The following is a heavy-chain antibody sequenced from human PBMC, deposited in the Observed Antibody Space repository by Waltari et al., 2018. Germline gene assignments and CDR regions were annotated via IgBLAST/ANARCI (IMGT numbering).Heavy chain of an antibody. CDR1: GLPFSAYA. V-gene: IGHV3-48*01. CDR3: ARVPTVVLSLAGYFDY. CDR2: ISSSSSAI. Sequence: EVLLMESGGALVPPGRSVRPSCIASGLPFSAYAMIWVRQSPRKGLEWVSYISSSSSAIYYADSVKGRFTISRDNANNSLYLQMNSLRAEDTAIYYCARVPTVVLSLAGYFDYWGQGSLVTGSS. D-gene: IGHD4-17*01. J-gene: IGHJ4*02.